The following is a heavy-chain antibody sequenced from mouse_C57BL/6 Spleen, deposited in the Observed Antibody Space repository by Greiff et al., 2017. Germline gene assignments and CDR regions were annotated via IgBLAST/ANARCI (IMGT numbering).Heavy chain of an antibody. CDR2: INPGSGGT. V-gene: IGHV1-54*01. CDR1: GYAFTNYL. J-gene: IGHJ1*03. CDR3: ARYVRWYFDV. Sequence: QVQLQQSGAELVRPGTSVKVSCKASGYAFTNYLIEWVKQRPGQGLEWIGVINPGSGGTTYNEKFKGKATLTADKSSSTAYMQLSSLTSEDSAVYFCARYVRWYFDVWGTGTTVTVSS.